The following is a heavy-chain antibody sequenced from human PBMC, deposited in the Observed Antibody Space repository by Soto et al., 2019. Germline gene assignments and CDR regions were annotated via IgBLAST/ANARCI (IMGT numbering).Heavy chain of an antibody. CDR3: AGRTGTTRDGYYGMDV. CDR1: GYSFTRYW. CDR2: IYPGDSGT. V-gene: IGHV5-51*01. D-gene: IGHD1-1*01. J-gene: IGHJ6*02. Sequence: PGASLKISCKASGYSFTRYWIGWVRQMPGKGLEWMGIIYPGDSGTRYSPSFQGQVTISADKSINTAYLQWSSLEASDTAMYYCAGRTGTTRDGYYGMDVWGQGTTVTVSS.